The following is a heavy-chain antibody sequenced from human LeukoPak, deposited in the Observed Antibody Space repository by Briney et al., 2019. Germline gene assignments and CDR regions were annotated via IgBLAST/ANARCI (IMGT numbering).Heavy chain of an antibody. V-gene: IGHV3-30*04. Sequence: PGGSLRLSCAASGFTFSSYAMHWVRQAPGKGLEWVAVISYDGSDKYYSDSVKGRFTISRDNSKNMPYLQMNSLRTDDTAVFFCARVRLRGSGDLGYWGQGALVTVSS. CDR3: ARVRLRGSGDLGY. D-gene: IGHD4-17*01. CDR1: GFTFSSYA. CDR2: ISYDGSDK. J-gene: IGHJ4*02.